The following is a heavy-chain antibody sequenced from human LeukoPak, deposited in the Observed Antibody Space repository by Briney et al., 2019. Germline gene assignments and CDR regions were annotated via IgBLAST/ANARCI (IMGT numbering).Heavy chain of an antibody. CDR2: IYPGDSDT. CDR1: GYSFPSYW. CDR3: ASRPFETTVVPWDFY. D-gene: IGHD4-17*01. J-gene: IGHJ4*02. Sequence: GESLKISCKGSGYSFPSYWIGWVRQMPGKGLEWMGIIYPGDSDTRYSPSFQGQVTISADKSISTAYLQWSSLKASDTAMYYCASRPFETTVVPWDFYWGQGTQVTVSS. V-gene: IGHV5-51*01.